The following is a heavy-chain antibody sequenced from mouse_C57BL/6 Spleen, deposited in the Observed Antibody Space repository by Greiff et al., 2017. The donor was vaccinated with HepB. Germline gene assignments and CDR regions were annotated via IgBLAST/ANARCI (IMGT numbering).Heavy chain of an antibody. J-gene: IGHJ4*01. Sequence: DVMLVESGGGLVKPGGSLKLSCAASGFTFSDYGMHWVRQAPEKGLEWVAYISSGSSTIYYADTVKGRFTISRDNAKNTLFLQMTSLSSEDTAIYYCARGPYAMDYWGQGTSVTVSS. CDR2: ISSGSSTI. CDR1: GFTFSDYG. V-gene: IGHV5-17*01. CDR3: ARGPYAMDY.